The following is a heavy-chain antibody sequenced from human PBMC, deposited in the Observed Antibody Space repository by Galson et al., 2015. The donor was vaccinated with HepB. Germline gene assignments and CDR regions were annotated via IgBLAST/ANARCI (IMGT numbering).Heavy chain of an antibody. V-gene: IGHV1-69*04. D-gene: IGHD5-12*01. CDR2: IIPILGIA. J-gene: IGHJ4*02. CDR3: ARSGSEWLRGGERVVYFDY. Sequence: SVKVSCKASGGTFSSYAISWVRQAPGQGLEWMGRIIPILGIANYAQKFQGRVTITADKSTSTAYMELSSLRSEDTAVYYCARSGSEWLRGGERVVYFDYRGQGTLVTVSS. CDR1: GGTFSSYA.